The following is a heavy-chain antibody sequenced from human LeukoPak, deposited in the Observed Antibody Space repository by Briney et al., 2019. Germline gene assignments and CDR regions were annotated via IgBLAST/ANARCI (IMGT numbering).Heavy chain of an antibody. J-gene: IGHJ4*02. CDR2: IYYSGST. V-gene: IGHV4-59*01. Sequence: SETLSLTCTVSGGSISSYYWSWIRQPPGKGLEWIGYIYYSGSTNYNPSLKSRVTISVDTSKNHFSLKLSSVTAADTAIYYCARGQWLPVFDFWGQGTLVTVSS. CDR3: ARGQWLPVFDF. D-gene: IGHD3-22*01. CDR1: GGSISSYY.